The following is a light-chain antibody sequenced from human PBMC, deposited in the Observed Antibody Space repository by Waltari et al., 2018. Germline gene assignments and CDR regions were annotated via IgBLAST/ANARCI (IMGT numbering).Light chain of an antibody. CDR2: EST. J-gene: IGLJ2*01. Sequence: QSALTQPASVSGSPGQSITISCTGTSSDVGTYNLVSWYQLHPGKAPKLIIYESTKRPSVVSSRVSGSKSGNTASLTISGLQAEDEADYYCCSFAGSSPHVVFGGGTKLTVL. V-gene: IGLV2-23*01. CDR3: CSFAGSSPHVV. CDR1: SSDVGTYNL.